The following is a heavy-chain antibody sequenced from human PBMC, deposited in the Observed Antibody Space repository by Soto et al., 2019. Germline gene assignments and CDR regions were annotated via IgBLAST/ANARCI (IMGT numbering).Heavy chain of an antibody. CDR3: ARGAGSYFRRVVGAFDI. CDR2: IKQDGSEK. Sequence: GGSLRLSCAASGFTFSSYWMTWVRQAPGKGLEWVASIKQDGSEKFYVDSVKGRFTISRDNAKNPLYMQMNSLRAEDTAVYYCARGAGSYFRRVVGAFDIWGQGTMVTVSS. V-gene: IGHV3-7*04. J-gene: IGHJ3*02. D-gene: IGHD3-10*01. CDR1: GFTFSSYW.